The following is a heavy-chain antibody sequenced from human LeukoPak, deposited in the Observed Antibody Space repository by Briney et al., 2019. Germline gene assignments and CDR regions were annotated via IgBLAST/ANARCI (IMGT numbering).Heavy chain of an antibody. D-gene: IGHD3-10*01. Sequence: SETLSLTCTVSGGSISSYYWSWIRQPPGKGLEWIGFIYYSGSTNYNPSLKSRVTISVDTSKNQFSLKLSSVTAADTAVYYCARRRVRGVIMARYFDYWGQGTLVTVSS. CDR3: ARRRVRGVIMARYFDY. CDR2: IYYSGST. J-gene: IGHJ4*02. CDR1: GGSISSYY. V-gene: IGHV4-59*12.